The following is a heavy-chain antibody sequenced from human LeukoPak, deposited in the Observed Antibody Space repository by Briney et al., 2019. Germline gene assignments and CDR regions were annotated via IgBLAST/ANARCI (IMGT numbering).Heavy chain of an antibody. Sequence: ASVQVSCKASGYTFTSCYMLWVRQPPGQGLEWMGIIHPRGGSTSYAQKIKSRVTMPRHTSTGTVYMEVSSVGYEDAAVYYCARDDPHFYYFDYWGQGTLVTVSS. CDR3: ARDDPHFYYFDY. D-gene: IGHD3-3*02. J-gene: IGHJ4*02. CDR2: IHPRGGST. V-gene: IGHV1-46*01. CDR1: GYTFTSCY.